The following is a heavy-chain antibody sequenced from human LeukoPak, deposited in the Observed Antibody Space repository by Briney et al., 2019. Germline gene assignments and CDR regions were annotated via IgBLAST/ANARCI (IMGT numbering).Heavy chain of an antibody. J-gene: IGHJ2*01. CDR3: AKDLADYGDWYFDL. CDR1: GFTFSSYG. Sequence: PGGSLRLSCAASGFTFSSYGMHWVRQAPGEGLEWVAVISYDGSNKYYADSVKGRFTISRDNSKNTLYLQMNSLRAEDTAVYYCAKDLADYGDWYFDLWGRGTLVTVSS. D-gene: IGHD4-17*01. V-gene: IGHV3-30*18. CDR2: ISYDGSNK.